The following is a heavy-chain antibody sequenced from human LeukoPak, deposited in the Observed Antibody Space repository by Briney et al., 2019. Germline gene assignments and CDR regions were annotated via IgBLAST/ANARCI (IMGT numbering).Heavy chain of an antibody. CDR1: GFSFSSYW. CDR3: ARAGSSGYCFDY. J-gene: IGHJ4*02. D-gene: IGHD3-22*01. Sequence: GGSLRLSCAASGFSFSSYWMSWVRQAPGKGLEWVSSISSSSSYIYYADSVKGRFTISRDNAKNSLYLQMNSLRAEDTAVYYCARAGSSGYCFDYWGQGTLVTVSS. CDR2: ISSSSSYI. V-gene: IGHV3-21*01.